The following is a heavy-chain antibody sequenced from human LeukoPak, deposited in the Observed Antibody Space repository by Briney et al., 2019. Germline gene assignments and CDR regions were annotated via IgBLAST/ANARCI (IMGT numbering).Heavy chain of an antibody. CDR1: GGSFSGYS. J-gene: IGHJ4*02. D-gene: IGHD3-16*01. CDR3: ARDLLHRGYAFDI. CDR2: MSHSGYP. V-gene: IGHV4-34*01. Sequence: SSETLSLTCAVYGGSFSGYSWTWIRQPPGKGLEWIGEMSHSGYPNYNPSLKSRVAISVDTSKNQFSLNLTSVTAADTAVYYCARDLLHRGYAFDIWGQGTLVTVSS.